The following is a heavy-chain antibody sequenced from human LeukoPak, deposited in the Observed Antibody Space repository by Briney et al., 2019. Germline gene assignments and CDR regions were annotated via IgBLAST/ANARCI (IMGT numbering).Heavy chain of an antibody. J-gene: IGHJ6*03. CDR3: ARAPQQLILGFYNYYMDV. Sequence: ASVKVYCKASGYTFMSYGISWVRQAPGQGLEWMGWISVYNGNTNYAQKLQGRVTMTTDTSTSTAYMELRSVRSDDTAVYFCARAPQQLILGFYNYYMDVWGKGTTVTVSS. D-gene: IGHD6-13*01. V-gene: IGHV1-18*01. CDR1: GYTFMSYG. CDR2: ISVYNGNT.